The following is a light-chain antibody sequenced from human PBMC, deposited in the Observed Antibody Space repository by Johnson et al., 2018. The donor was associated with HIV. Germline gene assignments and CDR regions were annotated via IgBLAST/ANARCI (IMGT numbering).Light chain of an antibody. CDR2: ENN. V-gene: IGLV1-51*02. J-gene: IGLJ1*01. Sequence: PVLTQPPSVSAAPGQKVTISCSGSSSNIGNNYVSWYQQLPGTAPKLLIYENNKRPSGIPDRFSGSKSGTSATLGITGLQTGDEADYYCGTWDSSLSAYVFGTGTKVTGL. CDR3: GTWDSSLSAYV. CDR1: SSNIGNNY.